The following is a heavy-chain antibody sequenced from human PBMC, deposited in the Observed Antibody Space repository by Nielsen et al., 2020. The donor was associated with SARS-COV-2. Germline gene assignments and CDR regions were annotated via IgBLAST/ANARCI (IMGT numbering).Heavy chain of an antibody. CDR1: GFTFSSYW. CDR3: ARDSVPATGQIYFYGFDV. J-gene: IGHJ6*02. D-gene: IGHD2-2*01. CDR2: IKEDGSEK. V-gene: IGHV3-7*03. Sequence: GGSLRLSCAASGFTFSSYWMSWVRQAPGKGLEWVANIKEDGSEKYYVDSVKGRFSISRDNAKNSLYLQMNSLRVEDTAVYYCARDSVPATGQIYFYGFDVWGQGTTVTVSS.